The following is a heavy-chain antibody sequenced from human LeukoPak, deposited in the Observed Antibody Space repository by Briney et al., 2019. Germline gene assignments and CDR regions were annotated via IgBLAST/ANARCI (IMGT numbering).Heavy chain of an antibody. CDR3: ASGDYDILTGYCR. J-gene: IGHJ4*02. CDR2: IYYSGST. D-gene: IGHD3-9*01. Sequence: PSETLSLTCTVSGGSISSSSYYWGWIRQPPGKGLEWIGSIYYSGSTYYNPSLKSRVTISVDTSKNQFCLKMSSVTAADTAVYYCASGDYDILTGYCRWGQGTLVTVSS. CDR1: GGSISSSSYY. V-gene: IGHV4-39*01.